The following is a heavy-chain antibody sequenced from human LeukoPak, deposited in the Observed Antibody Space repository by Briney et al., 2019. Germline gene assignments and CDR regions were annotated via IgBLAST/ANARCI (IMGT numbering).Heavy chain of an antibody. Sequence: GGSLRLSCAASGFTFSSYWMTWVRQAPGKGLAWVADIKQDGSDKYYVDSVKGRFTISRDNSKNSLYLQMNSLSAEDTAVYYCARHSSGRWDAFDLWGQGTMVTVSS. J-gene: IGHJ3*01. CDR3: ARHSSGRWDAFDL. D-gene: IGHD6-19*01. CDR2: IKQDGSDK. CDR1: GFTFSSYW. V-gene: IGHV3-7*05.